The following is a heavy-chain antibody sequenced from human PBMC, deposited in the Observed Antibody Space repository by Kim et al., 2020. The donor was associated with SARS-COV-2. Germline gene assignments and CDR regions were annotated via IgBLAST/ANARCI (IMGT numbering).Heavy chain of an antibody. D-gene: IGHD3-3*01. CDR3: AKDRGSGYYAAFDI. CDR2: IGGSGSDK. Sequence: GGSLRLSCAASGFIFSNYAMTWVRQAPGKGLEWVSAIGGSGSDKYYADSVKGRFTISRDNSKNTVYLQMNSLRAEDTALYYCAKDRGSGYYAAFDIWGQGTMVTVSS. CDR1: GFIFSNYA. V-gene: IGHV3-23*01. J-gene: IGHJ3*02.